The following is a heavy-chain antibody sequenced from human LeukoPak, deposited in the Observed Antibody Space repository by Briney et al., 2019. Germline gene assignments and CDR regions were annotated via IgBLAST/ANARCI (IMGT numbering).Heavy chain of an antibody. Sequence: SETLSLTCTVSGYSISSGYYWGWIRPPPGKGLEWIGSIYHSGSTYYNPSLKSRVTISVDTSKNQFSLKLSSVTAADTAVYYCARDSTAMADYWGQGTLVTVSS. D-gene: IGHD5-18*01. J-gene: IGHJ4*02. CDR2: IYHSGST. V-gene: IGHV4-38-2*02. CDR3: ARDSTAMADY. CDR1: GYSISSGYY.